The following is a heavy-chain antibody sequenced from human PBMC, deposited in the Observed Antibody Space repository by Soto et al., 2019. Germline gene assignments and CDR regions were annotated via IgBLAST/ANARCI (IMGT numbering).Heavy chain of an antibody. CDR1: GGTFSSYA. J-gene: IGHJ6*02. Sequence: GASVKVSCKASGGTFSSYAISWVRQAPGQGLEWMGGIIPIFGTANYAQKFQGRVTITADESTSTAYMELSSLRSEDTAVYYCARGLGIVVVPAARAHYYYGMYVWGQGTTVTVSS. V-gene: IGHV1-69*13. CDR2: IIPIFGTA. CDR3: ARGLGIVVVPAARAHYYYGMYV. D-gene: IGHD2-2*03.